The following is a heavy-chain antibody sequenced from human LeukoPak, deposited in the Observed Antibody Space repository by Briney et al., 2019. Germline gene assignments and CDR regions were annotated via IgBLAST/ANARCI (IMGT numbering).Heavy chain of an antibody. Sequence: ASVKVSCKASGYTFTSYYMHWVRQAPGQGLEWMGIINPSGGSTSYAQKFQGRVTMTRDMSTSTVYMELSSLRSDDTAVYYCARSLYDYVWGSYPWYYYYMDVWGKGTTVIVSS. CDR3: ARSLYDYVWGSYPWYYYYMDV. CDR2: INPSGGST. D-gene: IGHD3-16*02. CDR1: GYTFTSYY. J-gene: IGHJ6*03. V-gene: IGHV1-46*01.